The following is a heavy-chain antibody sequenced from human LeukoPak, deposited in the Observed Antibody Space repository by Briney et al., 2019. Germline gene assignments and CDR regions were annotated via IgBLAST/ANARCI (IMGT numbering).Heavy chain of an antibody. Sequence: GGSLRLSCAASGFTFSTYAMNWIRQAPGKGLEWVAVISDDGRHNYYADSVKGRFTISRDNSKSTLYLQMNSLRDDDSAAYFCARVYLERLTAGYFDHWGQGTQVTVSP. CDR2: ISDDGRHN. J-gene: IGHJ4*02. V-gene: IGHV3-30*04. CDR3: ARVYLERLTAGYFDH. D-gene: IGHD2-8*01. CDR1: GFTFSTYA.